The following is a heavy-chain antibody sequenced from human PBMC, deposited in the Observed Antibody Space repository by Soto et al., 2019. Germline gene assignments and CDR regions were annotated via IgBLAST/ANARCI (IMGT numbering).Heavy chain of an antibody. CDR3: VRTASSGTFNWFEP. J-gene: IGHJ5*02. V-gene: IGHV1-8*01. D-gene: IGHD1-1*01. CDR1: ESTFMNYD. Sequence: ASVKVSCKASESTFMNYDLRWVRQATGQGLELMGLLNPTRGNPVYALRLQGRVSMTRNTSIYAVYLELSSLASDDAAVYYCVRTASSGTFNWFEPWGQGTLVNVSS. CDR2: LNPTRGNP.